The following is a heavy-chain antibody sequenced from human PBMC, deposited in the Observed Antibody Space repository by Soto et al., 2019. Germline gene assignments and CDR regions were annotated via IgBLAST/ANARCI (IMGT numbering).Heavy chain of an antibody. CDR1: GDSISSSNW. J-gene: IGHJ4*02. V-gene: IGHV4-4*02. D-gene: IGHD3-22*01. CDR3: ARRGTMILVVPFDY. CDR2: SAHSGTT. Sequence: QVQLQESGPGLVKPSGTLSLTCAVSGDSISSSNWWSWVRQPAGKGLEWIGESAHSGTTNYNPSHKSRATISVDKSKNQFSLKLSSVTAADTAVYYCARRGTMILVVPFDYWGQGTLVTVSS.